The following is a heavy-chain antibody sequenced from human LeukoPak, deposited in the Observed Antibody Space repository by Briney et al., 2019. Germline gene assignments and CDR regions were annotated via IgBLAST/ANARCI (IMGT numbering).Heavy chain of an antibody. Sequence: SETLSLTCTVSGGSISSSSYYWGWIRQPPGKGLEWIGNIFYSGSTYYNPSLKSRVTISVDTSKNQFSLKLSSVTAADTAVYYCASRLGATMIFGVVLIGGFDYWGQGTLVTVSS. CDR3: ASRLGATMIFGVVLIGGFDY. J-gene: IGHJ4*02. V-gene: IGHV4-39*01. D-gene: IGHD3-3*01. CDR1: GGSISSSSYY. CDR2: IFYSGST.